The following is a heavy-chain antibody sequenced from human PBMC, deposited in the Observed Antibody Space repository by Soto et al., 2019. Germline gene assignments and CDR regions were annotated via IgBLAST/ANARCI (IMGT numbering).Heavy chain of an antibody. CDR1: GYTLTELS. D-gene: IGHD1-26*01. Sequence: ASVKVSCKVSGYTLTELSMHWVRQAPGKGLEWMGGFDPEDGETIYAQKFQGRVTMTEDTSTDTAYMELSSLRSEDTAVYYCATVGATVYALFDYWGQRTLVTVSS. J-gene: IGHJ4*02. V-gene: IGHV1-24*01. CDR2: FDPEDGET. CDR3: ATVGATVYALFDY.